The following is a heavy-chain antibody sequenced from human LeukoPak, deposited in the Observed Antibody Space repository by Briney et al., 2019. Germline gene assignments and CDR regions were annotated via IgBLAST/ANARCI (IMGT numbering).Heavy chain of an antibody. D-gene: IGHD1-26*01. Sequence: AGGSLRLSCAASGFTFRNYAMSWARQAPGKGLEWLSAISGGGGSTYYADSVKGQFTISRDNSKNTLYLQMNSLRAEDTAVYYCAKDTIVGATNFDSWGQGTLVTVSS. V-gene: IGHV3-23*01. CDR3: AKDTIVGATNFDS. CDR2: ISGGGGST. CDR1: GFTFRNYA. J-gene: IGHJ4*02.